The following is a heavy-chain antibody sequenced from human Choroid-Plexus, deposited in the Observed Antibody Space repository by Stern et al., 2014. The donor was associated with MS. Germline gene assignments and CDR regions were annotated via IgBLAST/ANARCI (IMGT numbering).Heavy chain of an antibody. Sequence: VQLVESGAEVQKPGSSVKVSCRASGGPFSSSDISWVRQAHGPGLEWMGGIIPIIGTANYAQKYQGRVTITADESTSTAYMELSSLRSEDTAIYYCALGGFGHYFEYWGQGTLVTVSS. CDR3: ALGGFGHYFEY. CDR2: IIPIIGTA. V-gene: IGHV1-69*01. CDR1: GGPFSSSD. D-gene: IGHD3-10*01. J-gene: IGHJ4*02.